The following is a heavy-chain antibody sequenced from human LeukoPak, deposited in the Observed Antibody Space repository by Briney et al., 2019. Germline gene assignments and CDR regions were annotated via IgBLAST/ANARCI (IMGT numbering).Heavy chain of an antibody. D-gene: IGHD2-2*01. J-gene: IGHJ6*02. CDR1: GFTFDDYA. V-gene: IGHV3-9*01. CDR2: ISWNSGSI. Sequence: PGGSLRLSCAASGFTFDDYAMPWVRQAPGKDLAWVSGISWNSGSIDYADSVKGRFTISRDNAKNSLYLQMNSLRVEDTALYYCAKDIASILVVLTAAPERVVYYYGMDVWGQGTTVTVSS. CDR3: AKDIASILVVLTAAPERVVYYYGMDV.